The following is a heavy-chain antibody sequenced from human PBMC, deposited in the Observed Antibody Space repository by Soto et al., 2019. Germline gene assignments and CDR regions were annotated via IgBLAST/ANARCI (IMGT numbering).Heavy chain of an antibody. J-gene: IGHJ3*02. Sequence: SVKVSCKASGGTFSSYAISWVRQAPGQGLEWMGGIIPIFGTANYAQKFQGRVTITADESTSTAYMELSSLRSEDTAVYYCARVGDYYGSGIDAFDIWGQGTMVTVSS. CDR1: GGTFSSYA. D-gene: IGHD3-10*01. V-gene: IGHV1-69*13. CDR3: ARVGDYYGSGIDAFDI. CDR2: IIPIFGTA.